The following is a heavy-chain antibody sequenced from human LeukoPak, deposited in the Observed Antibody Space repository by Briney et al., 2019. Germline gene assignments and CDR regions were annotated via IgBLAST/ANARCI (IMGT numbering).Heavy chain of an antibody. CDR1: DGSISSYY. Sequence: SETLSLTCTVSDGSISSYYWSWIRQPPGKGLEWIGYIYYSGSTKYNPSLKSRVTMSVDTSKNQFSLKLRSVTTADTAVYYCARVHSYYYYYMDVWGKGTTVTIS. V-gene: IGHV4-59*12. J-gene: IGHJ6*03. CDR3: ARVHSYYYYYMDV. CDR2: IYYSGST.